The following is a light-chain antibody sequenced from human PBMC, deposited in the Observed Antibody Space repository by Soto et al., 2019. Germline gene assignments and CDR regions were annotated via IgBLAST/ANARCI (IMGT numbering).Light chain of an antibody. V-gene: IGLV2-8*01. J-gene: IGLJ1*01. CDR2: EVV. CDR1: KNDIGVYDF. Sequence: QAAQSQPRSACGSPGQLVTISCTGTKNDIGVYDFVSWYQHHPGKAPRLIIYEVVQRPSGVPDRFSGSKSGNTASLTVSGLRAADEADYFCKSYAGSNNHVFGSGTKVTVL. CDR3: KSYAGSNNHV.